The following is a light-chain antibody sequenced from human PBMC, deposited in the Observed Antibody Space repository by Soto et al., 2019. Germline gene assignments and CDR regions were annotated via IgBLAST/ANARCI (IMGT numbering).Light chain of an antibody. CDR3: QQRHSWVT. Sequence: EIVLTQSPDTLSLSPGERATLSCRASQSVSSSYLAWYQQKPGQAPRLLIYGASSRATGIPDRFSGSGSGTDFTLTISMLEPEDFAIYYCQQRHSWVTFGQGTRLEIK. CDR2: GAS. CDR1: QSVSSSY. V-gene: IGKV3D-20*02. J-gene: IGKJ5*01.